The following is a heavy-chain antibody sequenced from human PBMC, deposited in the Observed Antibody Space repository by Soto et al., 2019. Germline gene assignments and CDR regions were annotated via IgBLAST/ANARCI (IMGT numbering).Heavy chain of an antibody. J-gene: IGHJ5*02. CDR2: IIPIFGRA. D-gene: IGHD6-19*01. CDR1: GGTFSSYA. Sequence: QVQLVQSGAEVKKPGSSVKVSCKASGGTFSSYAISWVRQAPGQGLEWMGGIIPIFGRANYAQKFQGRVTITEDESTSTAYMELSSLRSEDTAVYYCARVGAVAGISNWFDPWGQGTLVTASS. CDR3: ARVGAVAGISNWFDP. V-gene: IGHV1-69*12.